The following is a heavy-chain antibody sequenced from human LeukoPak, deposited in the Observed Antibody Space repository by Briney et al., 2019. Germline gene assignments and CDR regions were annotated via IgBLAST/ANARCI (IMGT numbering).Heavy chain of an antibody. D-gene: IGHD2-15*01. V-gene: IGHV1-18*04. CDR1: GYTFTSYG. Sequence: ASVKVSCEASGYTFTSYGISWVRQAPGQGLEWMGWISAYNGNTNYAQKLQGRVTMTTDTSTSTAYMELRSLRSDDTAVYYCARGPRPGYCSGGSCEGWFDPWGQGTLVTVSS. J-gene: IGHJ5*02. CDR2: ISAYNGNT. CDR3: ARGPRPGYCSGGSCEGWFDP.